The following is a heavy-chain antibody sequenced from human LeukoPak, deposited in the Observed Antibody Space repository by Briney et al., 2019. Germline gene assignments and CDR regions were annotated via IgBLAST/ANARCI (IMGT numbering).Heavy chain of an antibody. CDR1: GGSFSGYY. CDR2: INHSGST. D-gene: IGHD5-24*01. CDR3: ARRKERWLHPQNYFDY. V-gene: IGHV4-34*01. J-gene: IGHJ4*02. Sequence: PSETLSLTCAVYGGSFSGYYWSWIRQPPGKGLEWIGEINHSGSTNYSPSLKSRVTISVDTSKNQFSLKLSSVTAADTAVYYCARRKERWLHPQNYFDYWGQGTLVTVSS.